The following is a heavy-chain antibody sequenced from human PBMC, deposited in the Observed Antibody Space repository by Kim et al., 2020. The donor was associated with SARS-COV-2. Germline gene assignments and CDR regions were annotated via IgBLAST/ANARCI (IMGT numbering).Heavy chain of an antibody. CDR3: ARDSAIFGVVITPLRYYYGMDV. CDR1: GYTFTSYA. J-gene: IGHJ6*02. Sequence: ASVKVSCKASGYTFTSYAMNWVRQAPGQGLEWMGWINTNTGNPTYAQGFTGRFVFSLDTSVSTAYLQISSLKAEDTAVYYCARDSAIFGVVITPLRYYYGMDVGGQGTTVTVSS. D-gene: IGHD3-3*01. CDR2: INTNTGNP. V-gene: IGHV7-4-1*02.